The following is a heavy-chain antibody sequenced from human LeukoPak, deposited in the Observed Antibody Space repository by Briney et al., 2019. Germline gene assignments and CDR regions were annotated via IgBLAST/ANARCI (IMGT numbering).Heavy chain of an antibody. J-gene: IGHJ4*02. CDR2: INQDGSEK. D-gene: IGHD3-22*01. V-gene: IGHV3-7*03. CDR1: GFTFTTYW. CDR3: AKGDSSGWTYYFDY. Sequence: GGSLRLSCVGSGFTFTTYWMSWVRQAPGKGLEWVANINQDGSEKYYVDSVKGRFTISRDNAKNSLYLQMNSLRAEDTALYYCAKGDSSGWTYYFDYWGQGTLVTVSS.